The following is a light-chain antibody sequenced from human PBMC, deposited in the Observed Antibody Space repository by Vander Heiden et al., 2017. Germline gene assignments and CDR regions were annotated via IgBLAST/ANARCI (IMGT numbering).Light chain of an antibody. CDR3: QQRSNWPRLS. CDR2: DAS. J-gene: IGKJ4*01. CDR1: QSVGTY. V-gene: IGKV3-11*01. Sequence: EVVLTQSPVTLALSPGERASLSIRASQSVGTYLAWYQQKPGQAPRLLIHDASDRASGIPPRFSGSGSGTDFTITISSLEPEDFATYYCQQRSNWPRLSFGGGTKVEIK.